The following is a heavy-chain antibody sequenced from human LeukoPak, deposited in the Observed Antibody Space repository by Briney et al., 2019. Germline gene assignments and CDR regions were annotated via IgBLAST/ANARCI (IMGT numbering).Heavy chain of an antibody. J-gene: IGHJ6*03. CDR1: GFTVSSNY. V-gene: IGHV3-53*01. D-gene: IGHD2-21*02. Sequence: GGSLRLSCAASGFTVSSNYMSWVRQAPGKGLEWVSVIYSGGSTYYADSVKGRFTISRDNSKNTLYLQMNSLRAEDTAVYYCARGTRDPGRYYYYMDVWGKGTTVTVSS. CDR2: IYSGGST. CDR3: ARGTRDPGRYYYYMDV.